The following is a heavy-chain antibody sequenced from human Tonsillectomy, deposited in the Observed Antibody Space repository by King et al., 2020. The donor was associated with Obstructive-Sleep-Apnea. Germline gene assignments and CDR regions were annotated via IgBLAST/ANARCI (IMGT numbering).Heavy chain of an antibody. D-gene: IGHD1-26*01. CDR2: ISYDGSNT. V-gene: IGHV3-30-3*01. Sequence: VKLVESGGGVVQPGRSLRLSCAASGFTFSNSPMHWVRQAPGKGLEWVAHISYDGSNTFYGDSVKGRFTISRDNSKDTLYLQFNSLKPDDTAVYYCAREGPIVPFFDYWGKGTLVTVSS. CDR1: GFTFSNSP. J-gene: IGHJ4*02. CDR3: AREGPIVPFFDY.